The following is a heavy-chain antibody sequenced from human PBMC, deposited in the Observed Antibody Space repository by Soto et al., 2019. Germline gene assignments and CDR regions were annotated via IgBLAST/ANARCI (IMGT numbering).Heavy chain of an antibody. J-gene: IGHJ5*02. CDR3: AKVPSPQPYRVVTPGWFGP. V-gene: IGHV4-31*03. Sequence: QALLQESGPGLVAPSQTLSLTCSVFADSIRDGGYYWSWIRQLPGKGLEWLGYIYYTGTTYYNPSLKSRLTMSVDMSKSQFSLKLTSLTAADTAVYYCAKVPSPQPYRVVTPGWFGPWGRGILVTVSS. CDR2: IYYTGTT. CDR1: ADSIRDGGYY. D-gene: IGHD2-21*02.